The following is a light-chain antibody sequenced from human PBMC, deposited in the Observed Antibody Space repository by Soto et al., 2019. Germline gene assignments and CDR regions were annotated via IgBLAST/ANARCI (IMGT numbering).Light chain of an antibody. CDR3: QQHNNWPPLT. J-gene: IGKJ4*01. CDR2: DAS. CDR1: QSVSSN. V-gene: IGKV3-11*01. Sequence: EIVLTQSPATLSLSPGERATLSCRASQSVSSNLAWYHQKPGQAPRLLIYDASNRATGIPARFSGSGSGTEVTLTIISLQSEDFAVYYCQQHNNWPPLTFGGGTKVDI.